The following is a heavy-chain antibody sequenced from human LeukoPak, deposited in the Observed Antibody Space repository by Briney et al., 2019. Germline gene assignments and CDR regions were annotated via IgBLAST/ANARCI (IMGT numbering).Heavy chain of an antibody. CDR2: IIPFFGTA. J-gene: IGHJ4*02. Sequence: SVKVSCKASGGTFSRHAINWVRQAPGQGLEWMGGIIPFFGTAKYAQKFQGRVTITADKSTSTAYMELSSLRSEDTAVYYCARAPFAMIVVDLDYWGQGTLVTVSS. CDR1: GGTFSRHA. V-gene: IGHV1-69*06. CDR3: ARAPFAMIVVDLDY. D-gene: IGHD3-22*01.